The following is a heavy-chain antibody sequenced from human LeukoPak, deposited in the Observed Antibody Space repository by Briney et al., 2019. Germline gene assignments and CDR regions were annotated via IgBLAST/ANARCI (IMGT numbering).Heavy chain of an antibody. J-gene: IGHJ6*03. Sequence: GGSLRLSCAASGFTFSSYWMSWVRQAPGKGLEWVSYISSSGSTIYYADSVKGRFTISRDNAKNSLYLQMNSLRAEDTAVYYCAKYGSSWYGYYYYYMDVWGKGTTVTVSS. CDR2: ISSSGSTI. V-gene: IGHV3-48*04. CDR1: GFTFSSYW. CDR3: AKYGSSWYGYYYYYMDV. D-gene: IGHD6-13*01.